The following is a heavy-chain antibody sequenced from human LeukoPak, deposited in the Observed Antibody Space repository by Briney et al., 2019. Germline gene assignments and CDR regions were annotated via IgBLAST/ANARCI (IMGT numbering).Heavy chain of an antibody. J-gene: IGHJ4*02. V-gene: IGHV5-51*01. CDR2: IYPGDSDT. CDR1: GYSFTNYW. CDR3: ARQAHGFSYGSGFYYFDY. D-gene: IGHD3-10*01. Sequence: GESLKISCKGSGYSFTNYWIAWVCPMPGKGLEWMGIIYPGDSDTRYSPSFQGQVTISADKSISTAYLQWSSLKASDTAMYYCARQAHGFSYGSGFYYFDYWGQGTLVTVSS.